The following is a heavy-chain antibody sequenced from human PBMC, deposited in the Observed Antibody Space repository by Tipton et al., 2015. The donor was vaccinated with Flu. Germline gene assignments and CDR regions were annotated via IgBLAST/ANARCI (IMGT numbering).Heavy chain of an antibody. Sequence: LRLSCSVSGGSINGFYWSWIRQPAGKGLEWIGRIHSSGNTNYNPSLKSRVTMSADTSKNQFSLKLDSMTAADTAVYFCARDGYSGYDFGYYFDSWGQGTLVTVST. CDR1: GGSINGFY. CDR3: ARDGYSGYDFGYYFDS. J-gene: IGHJ4*02. CDR2: IHSSGNT. D-gene: IGHD5-12*01. V-gene: IGHV4-4*07.